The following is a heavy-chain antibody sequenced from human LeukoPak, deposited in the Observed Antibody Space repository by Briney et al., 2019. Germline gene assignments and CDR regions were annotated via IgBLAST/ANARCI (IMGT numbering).Heavy chain of an antibody. J-gene: IGHJ2*01. CDR2: IFTSGTT. D-gene: IGHD3-10*01. CDR1: GDSISSYY. CDR3: ARLRRMVRGIWYFDL. V-gene: IGHV4-4*07. Sequence: PSETLSLTCTVSGDSISSYYWSWIRQPAGKGLEWIGRIFTSGTTKYNPSLTSRVAMSVDTSQNHFSLTLTSMTAADTAVYYCARLRRMVRGIWYFDLRGRGTLVTVFS.